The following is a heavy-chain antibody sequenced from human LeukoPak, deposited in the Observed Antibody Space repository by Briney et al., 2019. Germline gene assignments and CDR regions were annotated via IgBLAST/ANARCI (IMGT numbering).Heavy chain of an antibody. D-gene: IGHD3-22*01. J-gene: IGHJ6*03. CDR2: IRYDGSNK. CDR1: GFTFSSYG. Sequence: PGGSLRLSCAASGFTFSSYGMHWVRQAPGQGLEWVAFIRYDGSNKYYADSVKGRFTISRDNSKNTLYLQMNSLRAEDTAVYYCARGREYYDSSGYYYFAYMDVWGKGTTVTVSS. CDR3: ARGREYYDSSGYYYFAYMDV. V-gene: IGHV3-30*02.